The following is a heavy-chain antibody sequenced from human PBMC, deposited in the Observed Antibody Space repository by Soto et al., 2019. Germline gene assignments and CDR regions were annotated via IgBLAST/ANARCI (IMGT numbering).Heavy chain of an antibody. J-gene: IGHJ4*02. CDR2: VSGSGSNT. V-gene: IGHV3-23*01. D-gene: IGHD3-22*01. CDR3: AKGGYYYDSSGYFGDY. Sequence: LTLTCTFSGFSLSTSEMCVTWVRQPPGKGLEWVSAVSGSGSNTYYADSVKGRFTISRDNSKNTLYLQMNSLRAEDTAVYYCAKGGYYYDSSGYFGDYWGQGTLVTVSS. CDR1: GFSLSTSE.